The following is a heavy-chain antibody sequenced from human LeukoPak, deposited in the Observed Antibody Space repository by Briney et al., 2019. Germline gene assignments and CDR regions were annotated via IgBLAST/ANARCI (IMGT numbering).Heavy chain of an antibody. CDR2: VRYDGSNK. D-gene: IGHD6-13*01. V-gene: IGHV3-30*02. CDR3: ATTSRIAASR. J-gene: IGHJ4*02. CDR1: GFTFSSYG. Sequence: PGGSLRLSCAASGFTFSSYGMHWVRQAPGKGLEWVAFVRYDGSNKYHADSVKGRFTISRDNSKNTLYLQMNSLRAEDTAVYYCATTSRIAASRWGQGTLVTVSS.